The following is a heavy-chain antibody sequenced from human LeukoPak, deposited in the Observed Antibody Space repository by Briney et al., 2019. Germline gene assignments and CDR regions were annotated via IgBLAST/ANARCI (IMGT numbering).Heavy chain of an antibody. Sequence: ETSETLSLTCTVSGGSISSYYWSWIRQPPGKGLEWIGYIYYSGSTNYNPSLKSRVTISVDTSKNQFSLKLSSVTAADTAVYYCARVGIVGARAYYMDVWGKGTTVTISS. CDR3: ARVGIVGARAYYMDV. CDR1: GGSISSYY. V-gene: IGHV4-59*01. D-gene: IGHD1-26*01. J-gene: IGHJ6*03. CDR2: IYYSGST.